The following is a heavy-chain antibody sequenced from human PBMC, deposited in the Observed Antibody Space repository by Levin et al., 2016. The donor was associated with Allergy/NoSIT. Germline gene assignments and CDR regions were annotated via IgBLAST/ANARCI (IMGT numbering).Heavy chain of an antibody. CDR3: AKDYGGSYSVDDAFDF. J-gene: IGHJ3*01. CDR1: GFTFSTYS. D-gene: IGHD1-26*01. CDR2: VTSGGTT. V-gene: IGHV3-23*01. Sequence: GESLKISCAASGFTFSTYSMSWVRQVPGEGLDWVSAVTSGGTTYYADSVKGRFTISRDNSKNTLFLQMNSLRAEDTALYYCAKDYGGSYSVDDAFDFWGQGTLVTVSS.